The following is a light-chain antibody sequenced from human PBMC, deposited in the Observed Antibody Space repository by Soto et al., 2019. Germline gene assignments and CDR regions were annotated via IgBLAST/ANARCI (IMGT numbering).Light chain of an antibody. CDR3: QQYNTYPWT. V-gene: IGKV1-5*01. J-gene: IGKJ1*01. CDR1: QSISSW. Sequence: DSQMTQSPATLSASVGDRVTITCRASQSISSWLAWYQQQPGKVPKLLIDDASSLESGVPSRFSGSGSGTEFTLTISSLQPDDFATYYCQQYNTYPWTFGQGTKVEIK. CDR2: DAS.